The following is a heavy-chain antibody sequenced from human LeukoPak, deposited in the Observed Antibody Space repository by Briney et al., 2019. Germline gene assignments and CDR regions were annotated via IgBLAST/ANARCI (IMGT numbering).Heavy chain of an antibody. Sequence: GGSLRLSCADSRFTFSTYWMTWVRQAPGKGLEWVANIRQDGNEKYYVDSVKGRFTISRDNSKNTLYLQMNSLRAEDTAVYYCARGPSGYHNTGGQGTLVTVSS. D-gene: IGHD5-12*01. J-gene: IGHJ4*02. CDR3: ARGPSGYHNT. CDR2: IRQDGNEK. CDR1: RFTFSTYW. V-gene: IGHV3-7*01.